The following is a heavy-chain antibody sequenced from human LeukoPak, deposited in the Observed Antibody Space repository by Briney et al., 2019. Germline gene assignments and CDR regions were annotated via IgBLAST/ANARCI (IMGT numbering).Heavy chain of an antibody. D-gene: IGHD4-17*01. CDR3: ARDAPLRVYGDYSAGLDV. V-gene: IGHV4-31*03. J-gene: IGHJ6*02. CDR1: GGSISSGGYY. CDR2: IYYSGST. Sequence: PSQTLSLTCTVSGGSISSGGYYWSWIRQHPGKGLEWIGYIYYSGSTYYNPSLKSRVTISVDTSKNQFSLKLGSVTAADTAVYYCARDAPLRVYGDYSAGLDVWGQGTTVTVSS.